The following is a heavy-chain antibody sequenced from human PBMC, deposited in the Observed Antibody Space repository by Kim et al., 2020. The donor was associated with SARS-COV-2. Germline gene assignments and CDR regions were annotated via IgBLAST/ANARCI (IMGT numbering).Heavy chain of an antibody. J-gene: IGHJ4*02. Sequence: GGSLRLSCAASGFTFSSYSMNWVRQAPGKGLEWVSSISSSSSYIYYADSVKGRFTISRDNAKNSLYLQMNSLRAEDTAVYYCARDDIYGDSHFDYWGQGTLVTVSS. CDR3: ARDDIYGDSHFDY. CDR2: ISSSSSYI. V-gene: IGHV3-21*01. D-gene: IGHD4-17*01. CDR1: GFTFSSYS.